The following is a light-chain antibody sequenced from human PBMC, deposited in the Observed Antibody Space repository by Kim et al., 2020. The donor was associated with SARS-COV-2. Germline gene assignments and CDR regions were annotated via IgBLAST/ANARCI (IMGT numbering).Light chain of an antibody. Sequence: SYELTQPPSVSVSPGQTARITCSGDALPKQYAYWYQQKPGQAPVLVIYKDSERPSGIPERFSGSSSGRTVTLTISGVQAEDEADYYCQSADSSGWVFGGG. V-gene: IGLV3-25*03. CDR1: ALPKQY. CDR2: KDS. J-gene: IGLJ3*02. CDR3: QSADSSGWV.